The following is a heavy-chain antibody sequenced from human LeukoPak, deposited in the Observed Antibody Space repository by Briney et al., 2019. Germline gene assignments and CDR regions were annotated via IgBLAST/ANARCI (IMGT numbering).Heavy chain of an antibody. D-gene: IGHD1-1*01. CDR3: ARVFGTIWFDP. CDR2: INPSGGST. V-gene: IGHV1-46*01. Sequence: ASVKVSCKASGYTFTGYYMHWVRQAPGQGLEWMGIINPSGGSTSYAQRFQGRVTMTRDMSTSTVYMELSSLRSEDTAVYYCARVFGTIWFDPWGQGTLVTVSS. J-gene: IGHJ5*02. CDR1: GYTFTGYY.